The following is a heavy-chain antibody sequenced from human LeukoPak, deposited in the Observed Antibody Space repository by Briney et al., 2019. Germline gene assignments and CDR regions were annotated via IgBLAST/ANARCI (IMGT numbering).Heavy chain of an antibody. CDR3: AKGLGYQLQLYYFDY. CDR2: IRYDGSNK. J-gene: IGHJ4*02. V-gene: IGHV3-30*02. CDR1: GFTFSSYG. Sequence: GGSLRLSCAASGFTFSSYGMHWVRQAPGKGLEWVTFIRYDGSNKYYADSVKGRFTISRDNSKNTLYLQMNSLRAEDTAVYYCAKGLGYQLQLYYFDYWGQGTLVTVSS. D-gene: IGHD2-2*01.